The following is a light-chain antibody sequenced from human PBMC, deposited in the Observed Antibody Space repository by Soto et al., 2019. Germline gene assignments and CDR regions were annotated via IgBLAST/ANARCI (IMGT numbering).Light chain of an antibody. Sequence: DIQMTQSPSSVSASVGDRVTITCRASQDINSWLAWYQQKPGKAPKLLIDAASTLQSGVPSRFSGTGSGTDFTLTISILQPEDSATYYFQLAYRVPFAFGPGTKVDIK. CDR3: QLAYRVPFA. J-gene: IGKJ3*01. V-gene: IGKV1-12*02. CDR1: QDINSW. CDR2: AAS.